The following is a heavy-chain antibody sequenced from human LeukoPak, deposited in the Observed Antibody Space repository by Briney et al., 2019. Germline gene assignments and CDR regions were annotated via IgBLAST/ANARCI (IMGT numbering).Heavy chain of an antibody. CDR1: GFTFDDYA. Sequence: RAGRSLRLSCAASGFTFDDYAMHWVRQAPGKGLEWVSGISWNSGSIGYADSVKGRLTISRDNAKNSLYLQMNSLRAEDTALYYCAKAGGGLHYFDYWGQGTLVTVSS. J-gene: IGHJ4*02. CDR3: AKAGGGLHYFDY. D-gene: IGHD4-11*01. CDR2: ISWNSGSI. V-gene: IGHV3-9*01.